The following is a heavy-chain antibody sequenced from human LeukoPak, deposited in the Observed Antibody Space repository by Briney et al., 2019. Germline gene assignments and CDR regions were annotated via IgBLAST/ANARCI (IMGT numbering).Heavy chain of an antibody. CDR1: GFTFDDYG. CDR3: ARGYGSVLDY. Sequence: GGSLRLSCAASGFTFDDYGMSWVRHAPGKGMEWVSGINWNGGSTEYADSVKGRFTISRDKAKNSLYLQMNSLRAEDTALYYCARGYGSVLDYWGQGTLVTVSS. J-gene: IGHJ4*02. D-gene: IGHD3-10*01. CDR2: INWNGGST. V-gene: IGHV3-20*04.